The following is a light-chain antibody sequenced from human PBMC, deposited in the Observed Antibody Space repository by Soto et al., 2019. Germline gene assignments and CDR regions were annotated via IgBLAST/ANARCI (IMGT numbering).Light chain of an antibody. CDR1: QSVSNS. J-gene: IGKJ1*01. CDR3: QKYHNWWT. Sequence: EIVMTQSPATLSVSPGERATLSCRASQSVSNSLAWYQKKPGQAPRLLINGAPTWATGIPARFSGSRSGTEFTLNISSLQAEDFAVYYCQKYHNWWTFGQGTRVQIK. V-gene: IGKV3-15*01. CDR2: GAP.